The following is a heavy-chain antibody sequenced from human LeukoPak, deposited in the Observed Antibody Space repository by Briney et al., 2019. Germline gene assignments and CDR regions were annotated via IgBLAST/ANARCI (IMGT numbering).Heavy chain of an antibody. CDR2: ISYDGSNK. D-gene: IGHD2-2*02. CDR3: AKDEHCSSTSCYIIGD. Sequence: GGSLRLSCAASGFTFSSYAMHWVRQAPGKGLEWVAVISYDGSNKYYADSVKGRFTISRDNSKNTLYLQMNSLRAEDTAVYYCAKDEHCSSTSCYIIGDWGQGTLVTVSS. V-gene: IGHV3-30-3*01. J-gene: IGHJ4*02. CDR1: GFTFSSYA.